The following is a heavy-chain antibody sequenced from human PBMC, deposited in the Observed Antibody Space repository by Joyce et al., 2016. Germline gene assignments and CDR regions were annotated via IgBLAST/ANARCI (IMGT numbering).Heavy chain of an antibody. CDR1: VGPFRGFF. V-gene: IGHV4-34*01. D-gene: IGHD6-19*01. J-gene: IGHJ4*02. CDR2: ITNSGAT. CDR3: ARSQWLAPLMY. Sequence: QVQLQQWGAGLLKPSETLSLTCGVSVGPFRGFFWTWVRQPPGKGLEWIGDITNSGATNYNPSLKSRITFSVDTSKNQFSLKLTSLSAADTAVYYCARSQWLAPLMYWGQGTPVTVSS.